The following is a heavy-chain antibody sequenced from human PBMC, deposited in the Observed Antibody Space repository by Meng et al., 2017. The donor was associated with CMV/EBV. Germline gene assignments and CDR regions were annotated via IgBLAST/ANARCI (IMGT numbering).Heavy chain of an antibody. D-gene: IGHD2-15*01. J-gene: IGHJ4*02. CDR3: ASSLTYPDY. V-gene: IGHV4-34*01. Sequence: QLQNWGAGLLKASDALALTCAVYGVSFSGYYWSWIRQPPGKGLEWIGEINHSGSTNYNPSLQSRVTISVDTSKNQFSLKLSSVTAADTAVYYCASSLTYPDYWGQGTLVTVSS. CDR1: GVSFSGYY. CDR2: INHSGST.